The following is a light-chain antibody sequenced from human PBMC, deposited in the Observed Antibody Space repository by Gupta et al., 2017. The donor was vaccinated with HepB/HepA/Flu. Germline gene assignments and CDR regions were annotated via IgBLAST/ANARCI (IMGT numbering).Light chain of an antibody. CDR1: HGISNY. Sequence: IYLTPTPSFLSASVGDSVTSACRTSHGISNYLPWYQQKPGNAPKLLFYPASTLQGGVPSRCSGSGARTEFTLTISSLQPEYFATYCCQQRNSYPLTFGGGTKVEIK. CDR3: QQRNSYPLT. J-gene: IGKJ4*01. CDR2: PAS. V-gene: IGKV1-9*01.